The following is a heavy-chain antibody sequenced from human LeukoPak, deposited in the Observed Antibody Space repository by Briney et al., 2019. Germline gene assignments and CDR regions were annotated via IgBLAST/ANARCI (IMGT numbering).Heavy chain of an antibody. V-gene: IGHV4-39*07. D-gene: IGHD3-22*01. CDR2: IYYSGST. J-gene: IGHJ6*02. CDR3: ARDRIPRTNSGYYSGDYYYYGMDV. Sequence: SETLSLTCTVSGGSISSSSYYWGWIRQPPGKGLEWIGSIYYSGSTYYNPSLKSRVTISVDTSKNQFSLKLSSVTAADTAVYYCARDRIPRTNSGYYSGDYYYYGMDVWGQGTTVTVSS. CDR1: GGSISSSSYY.